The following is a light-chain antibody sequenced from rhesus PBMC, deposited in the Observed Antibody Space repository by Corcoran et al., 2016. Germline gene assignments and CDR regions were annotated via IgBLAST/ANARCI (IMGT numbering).Light chain of an antibody. V-gene: IGKV1S9*01. CDR3: QQHNSYPRT. J-gene: IGKJ1*01. Sequence: DIQMTQSPSSLSASVGDTVTIPCQASQGISKYLSWFQQKPGKAPKLLIYDSSPLQIGVPSRYSGSGSGTDFTLTLSSLQPEDFSTYYCQQHNSYPRTFGQGTKVEIK. CDR2: DSS. CDR1: QGISKY.